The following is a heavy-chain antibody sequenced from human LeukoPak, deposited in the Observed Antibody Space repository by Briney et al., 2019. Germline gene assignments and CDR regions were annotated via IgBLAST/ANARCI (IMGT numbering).Heavy chain of an antibody. CDR2: IKEDGSEK. D-gene: IGHD5-24*01. Sequence: GGSLRLSCAASGFTVSSYWMTWVRQAPGKGLESVASIKEDGSEKYYVYSVKGRFTFSSDNTKNSLHLEMNRLNGEDTAVYYCARGRWLQALYYSDYWGQGTLVTVSS. V-gene: IGHV3-7*04. J-gene: IGHJ4*02. CDR3: ARGRWLQALYYSDY. CDR1: GFTVSSYW.